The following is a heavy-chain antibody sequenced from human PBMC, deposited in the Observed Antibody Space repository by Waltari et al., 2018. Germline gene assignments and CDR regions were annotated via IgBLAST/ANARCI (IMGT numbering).Heavy chain of an antibody. J-gene: IGHJ4*02. D-gene: IGHD1-26*01. V-gene: IGHV1-2*02. CDR3: ARDPGPIVGAPDY. CDR2: IKPKDGDT. Sequence: QVQLVQSGTEVKKPGASVKVSCQASGYSFTDYHLHWVRQTPGQGLGWMGWIKPKDGDTGYAQNFLGSVTMTRDTSINTVYMDLSGLRSDDTAVFYCARDPGPIVGAPDYWGQGTLVTVSS. CDR1: GYSFTDYH.